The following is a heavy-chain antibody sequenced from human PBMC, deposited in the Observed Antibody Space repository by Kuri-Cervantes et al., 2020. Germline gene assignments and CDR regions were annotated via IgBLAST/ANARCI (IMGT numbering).Heavy chain of an antibody. Sequence: GESLKISCKASGYTFTGYYLHWVRQAPGQGLEWMGWINPNSGGTNYAQKFRGRVTLTRDTSITTAFMELTSLSSDDTAVYYCARDNLIVPAAISWFDPWGQGTVVTVSS. CDR2: INPNSGGT. D-gene: IGHD2-2*02. CDR1: GYTFTGYY. J-gene: IGHJ5*02. CDR3: ARDNLIVPAAISWFDP. V-gene: IGHV1-2*02.